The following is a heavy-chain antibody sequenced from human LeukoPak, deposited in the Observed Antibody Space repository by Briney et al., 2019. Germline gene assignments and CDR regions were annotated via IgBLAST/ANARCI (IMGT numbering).Heavy chain of an antibody. CDR3: ARQQYSSSWYY. J-gene: IGHJ4*02. Sequence: GESLKISCKGSGYSFSTFWIAWVRQMPGKGLEWMGIIYPADSDTRYSPSFQDQVTISADKSINTAYLQWSSLKASDTAIYYCARQQYSSSWYYWGQGTLVTVSS. V-gene: IGHV5-51*01. CDR1: GYSFSTFW. D-gene: IGHD6-13*01. CDR2: IYPADSDT.